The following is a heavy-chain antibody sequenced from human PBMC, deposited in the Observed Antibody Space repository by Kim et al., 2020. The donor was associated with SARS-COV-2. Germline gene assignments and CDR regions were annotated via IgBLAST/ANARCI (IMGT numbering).Heavy chain of an antibody. CDR2: INHSANT. D-gene: IGHD3-10*01. Sequence: SETLSLTCDVYGGAFSSDYWSWIRQPPGKGLEWIGEINHSANTNYNPSLKSRVSISIDTSKNQFSLKMNSVTAADTAVYYCARVTRFPDAFAIWGQGTMVTVSS. V-gene: IGHV4-34*01. CDR3: ARVTRFPDAFAI. J-gene: IGHJ3*02. CDR1: GGAFSSDY.